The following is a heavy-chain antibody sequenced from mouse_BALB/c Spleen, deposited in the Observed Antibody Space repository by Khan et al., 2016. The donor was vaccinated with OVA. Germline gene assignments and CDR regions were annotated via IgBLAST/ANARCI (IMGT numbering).Heavy chain of an antibody. CDR2: IYYRGSI. V-gene: IGHV3-1*02. D-gene: IGHD2-1*01. Sequence: EVQLQESGPDLVKPSQSLALTCTVSGYSITSGFSWHWIRQFPGNKLEWMVYIYYRGSINYNPSFKSRISITRDTSKNQVFLQLISVTTEDAATYYCARDGNYMDYWGQGTSGTVSS. J-gene: IGHJ4*01. CDR1: GYSITSGFS. CDR3: ARDGNYMDY.